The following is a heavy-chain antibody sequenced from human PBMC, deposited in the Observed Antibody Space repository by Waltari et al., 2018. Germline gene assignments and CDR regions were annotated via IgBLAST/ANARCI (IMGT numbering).Heavy chain of an antibody. CDR1: GFTFSSYA. CDR2: ISGSGGST. D-gene: IGHD3-22*01. CDR3: AKQEKITMIVVVINAFDI. Sequence: EVQLLESGGGLVQPGGSLRLSCAASGFTFSSYAMSWVRPAPGKGLEWVSAISGSGGSTYYADSVKGRFTISRDNSKNTLYLQMNSLRAEDTAVYYCAKQEKITMIVVVINAFDIWGQGTMVTVSS. J-gene: IGHJ3*02. V-gene: IGHV3-23*01.